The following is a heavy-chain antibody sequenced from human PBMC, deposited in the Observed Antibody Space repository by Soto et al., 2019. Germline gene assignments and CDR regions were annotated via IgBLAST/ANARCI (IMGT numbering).Heavy chain of an antibody. CDR2: ISYDERNK. V-gene: IGHV3-30*04. Sequence: QEQLVESGGGVVQPGRSLRLSCATFGFAFSNYAMHWVRQAPVKVLEWVAVISYDERNKYYADSVKGRFTISRDDSEKTVSLQVNSLRGEDSAVYYCARDSYGMDVWGQGTTVTVSS. CDR3: ARDSYGMDV. J-gene: IGHJ6*02. CDR1: GFAFSNYA.